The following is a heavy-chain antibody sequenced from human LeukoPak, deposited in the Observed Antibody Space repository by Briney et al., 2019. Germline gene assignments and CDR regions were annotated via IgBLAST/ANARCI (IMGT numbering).Heavy chain of an antibody. CDR3: ARGGAAAGTKDRSNWFDP. V-gene: IGHV1-2*04. Sequence: ASVKVPCKASGYTFTGYYMHWVRQAPGQGLEWMGWINPNSGGTNYAQKFQGWVTMTRDTSISTAYMELSRLRSDDTAVYYCARGGAAAGTKDRSNWFDPWGQGTLVTVSS. CDR2: INPNSGGT. J-gene: IGHJ5*02. D-gene: IGHD6-13*01. CDR1: GYTFTGYY.